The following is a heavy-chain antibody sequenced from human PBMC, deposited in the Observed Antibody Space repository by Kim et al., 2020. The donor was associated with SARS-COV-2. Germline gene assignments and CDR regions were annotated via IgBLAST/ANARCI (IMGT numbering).Heavy chain of an antibody. CDR2: IYYSGST. Sequence: SETLSLTCTVSGGSISSSSYYWGWIRQPPGKGLEWIGSIYYSGSTYYNPSLKSRVTISVDTSKNQFSLKLSSVTAADTAVYYCARLVPELEYYYDSSGYLSWGQGTLVTVSS. D-gene: IGHD3-22*01. J-gene: IGHJ5*02. V-gene: IGHV4-39*01. CDR1: GGSISSSSYY. CDR3: ARLVPELEYYYDSSGYLS.